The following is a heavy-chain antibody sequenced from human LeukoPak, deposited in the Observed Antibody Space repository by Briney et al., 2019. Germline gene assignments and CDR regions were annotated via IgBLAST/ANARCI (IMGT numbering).Heavy chain of an antibody. V-gene: IGHV4-34*01. CDR2: INHSGST. CDR3: ARGRSDNYTPPGY. Sequence: SETLSLTCAVYGGSFSGYYWSWIRQPPGKGLEWIGEINHSGSTNYNPSLKSRVTISVDTSKNQFSLKLSSVTAADTAVYYCARGRSDNYTPPGYWGQGTLVTVSS. J-gene: IGHJ4*02. D-gene: IGHD2-2*02. CDR1: GGSFSGYY.